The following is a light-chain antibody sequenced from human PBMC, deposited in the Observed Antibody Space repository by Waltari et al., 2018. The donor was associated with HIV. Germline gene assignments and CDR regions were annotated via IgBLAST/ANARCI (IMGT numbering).Light chain of an antibody. CDR3: QSYDSSLSGSVV. J-gene: IGLJ2*01. CDR2: GNN. V-gene: IGLV1-40*01. Sequence: QSVLTQPPSVSGAPGQRVTISCTGSSSNIGANYDVHWYQQFPGTAPKLLLSGNNDRPSGVPDLFSGSRSGTSASLAITGLQADDEADYYCQSYDSSLSGSVVFGGGTKLTVL. CDR1: SSNIGANYD.